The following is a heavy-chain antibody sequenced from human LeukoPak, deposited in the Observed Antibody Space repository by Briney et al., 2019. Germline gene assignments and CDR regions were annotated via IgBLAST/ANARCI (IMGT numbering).Heavy chain of an antibody. CDR2: ISYSGTT. CDR1: GGSIWSGGDY. Sequence: PSETLSLTCTVSGGSIWSGGDYWSWIRQHPGKGLEWIGYISYSGTTYYSPSLQSRITISFDTSKNQFSLELSSVTAADTAVYYCARAAWRGSNSRDAFDIWGLGTVVTVSS. D-gene: IGHD4-23*01. V-gene: IGHV4-31*03. CDR3: ARAAWRGSNSRDAFDI. J-gene: IGHJ3*02.